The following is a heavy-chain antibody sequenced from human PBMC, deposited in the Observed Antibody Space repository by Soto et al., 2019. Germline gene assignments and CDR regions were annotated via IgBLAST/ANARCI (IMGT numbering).Heavy chain of an antibody. Sequence: PSETLSLTCTVSGGSISTVGHYWTWIRQPPGKGLEWIGSIYHTGSTYYSTSLRSRLTMSVDTSKSKFSLRLSSVTAAGTAVYYCARATGTLRSRNCDYWGQGSLVTVSS. J-gene: IGHJ4*02. V-gene: IGHV4-31*03. CDR1: GGSISTVGHY. D-gene: IGHD1-7*01. CDR2: IYHTGST. CDR3: ARATGTLRSRNCDY.